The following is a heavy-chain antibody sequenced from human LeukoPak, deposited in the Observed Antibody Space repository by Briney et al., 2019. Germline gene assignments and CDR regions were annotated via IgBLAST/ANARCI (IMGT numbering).Heavy chain of an antibody. CDR3: ARSVLGGFDY. V-gene: IGHV3-7*01. J-gene: IGHJ4*02. CDR2: IKQDGSEK. Sequence: GGSLRLSCAASGFTLSSYWMSWVRQAPGKGLEWVANIKQDGSEKYYVDSVKGRFTISRDNAKNSLHLQMNSLRAEDTAVYYCARSVLGGFDYWGPGALVFVSS. D-gene: IGHD3-16*01. CDR1: GFTLSSYW.